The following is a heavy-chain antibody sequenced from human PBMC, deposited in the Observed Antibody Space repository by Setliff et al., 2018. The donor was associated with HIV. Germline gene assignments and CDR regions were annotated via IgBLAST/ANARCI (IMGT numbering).Heavy chain of an antibody. V-gene: IGHV4-39*07. CDR2: IYHDGTT. J-gene: IGHJ4*02. CDR3: ARGVPLLPPRN. Sequence: SETLSLTCSVSGGSINTSSYYWAWVRQPPGNELEWIGSIYHDGTTHYRSSLRSRAAISIDTSKSQISLKVTSVTAADTAVYYCARGVPLLPPRNWGQGALVTVSS. D-gene: IGHD1-26*01. CDR1: GGSINTSSYY.